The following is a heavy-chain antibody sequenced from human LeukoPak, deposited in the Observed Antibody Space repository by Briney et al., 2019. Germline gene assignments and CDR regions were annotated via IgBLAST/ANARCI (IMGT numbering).Heavy chain of an antibody. CDR3: ARDTVPAAIHYDY. D-gene: IGHD2-2*02. Sequence: GGSLRLSCAASGFTFDDYGMSWVRQAPGKGLDWVSGINLNGGSTVYADSVKGRFTISRDNAKNSMYLQMNSLRAEDTALYYCARDTVPAAIHYDYWGQGNLVTVSS. J-gene: IGHJ4*02. CDR1: GFTFDDYG. V-gene: IGHV3-20*04. CDR2: INLNGGST.